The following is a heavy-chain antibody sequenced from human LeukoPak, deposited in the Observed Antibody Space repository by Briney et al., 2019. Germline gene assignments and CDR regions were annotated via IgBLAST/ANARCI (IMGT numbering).Heavy chain of an antibody. Sequence: PGGSLRLSCAASGFTFSSYNMNWVRQAPGKGLEWVSYISSSSSTIYYADSVKGRFTISRDNAKNSLYLQMNSLRAEDTAVYYCSLVAGYYYYGMDVWGQGTTVTVSS. CDR2: ISSSSSTI. CDR3: SLVAGYYYYGMDV. J-gene: IGHJ6*02. CDR1: GFTFSSYN. D-gene: IGHD2-15*01. V-gene: IGHV3-48*04.